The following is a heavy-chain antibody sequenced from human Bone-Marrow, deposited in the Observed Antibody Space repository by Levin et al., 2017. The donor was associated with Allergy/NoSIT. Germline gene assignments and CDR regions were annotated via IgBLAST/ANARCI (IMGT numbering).Heavy chain of an antibody. CDR3: ARDEAITRALNYYYSMDV. Sequence: GASVKVSCKPSGGALNNYGINWVRQAPGQGLEWMGGFIPVFGTTNYAQNFQGRVTITADKSTSTVYMELSSLRSEDTAVYYCARDEAITRALNYYYSMDVWGQGTTVTVSS. CDR2: FIPVFGTT. V-gene: IGHV1-69*06. CDR1: GGALNNYG. D-gene: IGHD1-20*01. J-gene: IGHJ6*02.